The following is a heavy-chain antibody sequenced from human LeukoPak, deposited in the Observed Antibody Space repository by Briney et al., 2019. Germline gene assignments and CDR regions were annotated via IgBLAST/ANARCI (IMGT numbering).Heavy chain of an antibody. CDR2: INWNGGST. V-gene: IGHV3-20*04. Sequence: AGSLTLSCAASGFSFDDYGMSWVRQAPGKGLEWVSGINWNGGSTGYADSVKGRFTISRDNATNSLYLQMNSLRAEDTALYYCARDSDYDILTGYSPFDYWGQGTLVTVSS. CDR3: ARDSDYDILTGYSPFDY. CDR1: GFSFDDYG. J-gene: IGHJ4*02. D-gene: IGHD3-9*01.